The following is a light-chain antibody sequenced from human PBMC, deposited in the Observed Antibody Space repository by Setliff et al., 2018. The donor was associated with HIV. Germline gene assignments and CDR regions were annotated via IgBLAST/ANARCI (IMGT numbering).Light chain of an antibody. Sequence: QSALAQPASVSGSPGQSITISCTGTSSDVGGYNYVSWYQQHPGKAPKLMIYEVTNRPSGVSDRFSGSKSGNTASLTISGLQAEDEADYYCSSYTSSNTVVFGGGTKSPS. J-gene: IGLJ2*01. CDR1: SSDVGGYNY. CDR2: EVT. CDR3: SSYTSSNTVV. V-gene: IGLV2-14*01.